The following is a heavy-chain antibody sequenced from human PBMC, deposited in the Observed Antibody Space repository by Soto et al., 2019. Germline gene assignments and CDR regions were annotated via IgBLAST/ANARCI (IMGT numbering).Heavy chain of an antibody. D-gene: IGHD3-10*01. CDR2: INHSGST. Sequence: QVQLQQWGAGLLKPSETLSLTSAVYGGSFSGYYWSWIRQPPGKGLEWIGEINHSGSTNYIPSLKSRVTLAVDTSKNQFSLKLSSVTAADTAVYYCARGKVVRGSYVTLDYWGQGTLVTVSS. CDR3: ARGKVVRGSYVTLDY. V-gene: IGHV4-34*01. J-gene: IGHJ4*02. CDR1: GGSFSGYY.